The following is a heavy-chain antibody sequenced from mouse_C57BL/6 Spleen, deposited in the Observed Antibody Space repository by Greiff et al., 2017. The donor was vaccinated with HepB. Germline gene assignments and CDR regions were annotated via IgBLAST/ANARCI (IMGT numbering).Heavy chain of an antibody. D-gene: IGHD2-3*01. Sequence: VQLQQSGTVLARPGASVKMSCKTSGYTFTSYWMHWVKQRPGQGLEWIGAIYPGNSDTSYNQKFQGKAKLTAVTSASTAYMELSSLTNEDSAVYYCTRNDGYLFAYWGQGTLVTVSA. CDR3: TRNDGYLFAY. V-gene: IGHV1-5*01. CDR2: IYPGNSDT. J-gene: IGHJ3*01. CDR1: GYTFTSYW.